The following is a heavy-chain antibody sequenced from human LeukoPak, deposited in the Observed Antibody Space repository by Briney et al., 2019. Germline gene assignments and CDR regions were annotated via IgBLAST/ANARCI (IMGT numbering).Heavy chain of an antibody. CDR2: IYYSGST. V-gene: IGHV4-39*07. J-gene: IGHJ3*02. CDR1: GGSISSSSYY. Sequence: SETLSLTCTVSGGSISSSSYYWGWIRQPPGKGLEWIGSIYYSGSTYYNPSLKSRVTISVDTSKNQFSLKLSSVTAADTAVYYCARTGSPDYYDSSGYSVPYDAFDIWGQGTMVTVSS. D-gene: IGHD3-22*01. CDR3: ARTGSPDYYDSSGYSVPYDAFDI.